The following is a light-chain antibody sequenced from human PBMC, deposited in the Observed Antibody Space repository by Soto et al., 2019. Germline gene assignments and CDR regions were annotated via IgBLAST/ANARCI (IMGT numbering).Light chain of an antibody. J-gene: IGKJ2*01. CDR2: GSS. Sequence: EVVLTQSPGTLSLSPGERATLSCRASQSVSNKYLAWYQQRPGQAPRLLIFGSSDRATGIPDRFSGSGSGTDLTLTISRLEPEDFAVYYCQQYGSSPPYTFGQGTKLEIK. CDR1: QSVSNKY. V-gene: IGKV3-20*01. CDR3: QQYGSSPPYT.